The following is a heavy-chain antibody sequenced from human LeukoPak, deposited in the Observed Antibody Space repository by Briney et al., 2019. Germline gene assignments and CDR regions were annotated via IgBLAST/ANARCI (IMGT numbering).Heavy chain of an antibody. J-gene: IGHJ5*01. Sequence: GGSLRLSCAASGFTFSSYAMAWVRQAPGKGLEWLSYISSSSKINYADSVKGRFTISRDNAKNSPYLQMNSLRDEDTAVYYCARSANPGVHDFDPWGQGTLVTVSS. CDR1: GFTFSSYA. V-gene: IGHV3-48*02. CDR2: ISSSSKI. D-gene: IGHD6-6*01. CDR3: ARSANPGVHDFDP.